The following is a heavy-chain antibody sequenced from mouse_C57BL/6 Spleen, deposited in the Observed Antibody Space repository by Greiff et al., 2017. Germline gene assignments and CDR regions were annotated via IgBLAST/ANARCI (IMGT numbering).Heavy chain of an antibody. CDR1: GFTFSSYA. CDR3: ARDLQIYYAMDY. CDR2: ISDGGSYT. J-gene: IGHJ4*01. Sequence: EVQRVESGGGLVKPGGSLKLSCAASGFTFSSYAMSWVRQTPEKRLEWVATISDGGSYTYYPDNVKGRFTISRDNAKNNLYLQMSHLKSEDTAMYYCARDLQIYYAMDYWGQGTSVTVSS. V-gene: IGHV5-4*01.